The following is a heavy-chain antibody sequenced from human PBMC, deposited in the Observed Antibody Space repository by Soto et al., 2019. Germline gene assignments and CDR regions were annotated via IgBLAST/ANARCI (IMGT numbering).Heavy chain of an antibody. J-gene: IGHJ5*02. CDR1: GGSISSGGYY. D-gene: IGHD3-3*01. CDR2: IYYSGST. V-gene: IGHV4-31*03. Sequence: SETLSLTCTVSGGSISSGGYYWSWIRQHPGKGLEWIGYIYYSGSTYYNPSLKSRVTISVDTSKNQFSLKLSSVTAADTAVFYCARPQTKEWSLDWFDPWGQGTLVTVSS. CDR3: ARPQTKEWSLDWFDP.